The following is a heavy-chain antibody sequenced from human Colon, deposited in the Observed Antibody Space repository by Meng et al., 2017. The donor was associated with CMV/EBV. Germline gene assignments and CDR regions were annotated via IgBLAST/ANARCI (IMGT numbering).Heavy chain of an antibody. J-gene: IGHJ5*02. CDR2: IYYSGRT. V-gene: IGHV4-31*02. Sequence: SGGSSSSGSFFGTGMRQRRGKGMEWVGYIYYSGRTYYNPSLKSRLTISRDTSENQFSLKLNSVTAADTAMYYCARDMNGSGSYAFDPWGQGTLVTVSS. CDR3: ARDMNGSGSYAFDP. CDR1: GGSSSSGSFF. D-gene: IGHD3-10*01.